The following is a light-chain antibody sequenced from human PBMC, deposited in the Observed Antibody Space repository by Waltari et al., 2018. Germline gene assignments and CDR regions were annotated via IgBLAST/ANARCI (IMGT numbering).Light chain of an antibody. CDR1: QDISNY. Sequence: DIQMTQYRSSLSASVGDRVTITCRASQDISNYLAWFQQKPGKAPKSLIYGASNLQSGVPSKFSGSGSGTDFTLTISSLQPEDSATYYCQQYNSFPLTFGGGTKVEIK. V-gene: IGKV1-16*02. CDR2: GAS. J-gene: IGKJ4*01. CDR3: QQYNSFPLT.